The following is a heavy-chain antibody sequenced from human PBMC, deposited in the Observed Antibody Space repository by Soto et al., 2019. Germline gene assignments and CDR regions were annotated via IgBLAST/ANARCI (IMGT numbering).Heavy chain of an antibody. Sequence: EVQLLESGGGLVQPGGSLRLSCAASGFPFSNYAMNWVRQAPGKGLEWVSVISGSGGSTYYADSVKGRFTISRDNSKNTLYLQMNSLRAEVTAVYYCAKRATGTYFDYWGQGTLVTVSS. D-gene: IGHD1-1*01. V-gene: IGHV3-23*01. CDR1: GFPFSNYA. J-gene: IGHJ4*02. CDR3: AKRATGTYFDY. CDR2: ISGSGGST.